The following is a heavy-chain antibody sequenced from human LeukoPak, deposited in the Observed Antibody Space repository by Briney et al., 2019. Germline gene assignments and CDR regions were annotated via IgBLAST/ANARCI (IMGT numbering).Heavy chain of an antibody. J-gene: IGHJ5*02. Sequence: GGSLRLSCAASGFTFSSYSMNWVRQAPGKGLEWVSSISSSSSYIYYADSVKGRFTISRDNSKNTLYPQMNSLRAEDTAVYYCARAASYGDYNWFDPWGQGTLVTVSS. CDR3: ARAASYGDYNWFDP. V-gene: IGHV3-21*01. D-gene: IGHD4-17*01. CDR1: GFTFSSYS. CDR2: ISSSSSYI.